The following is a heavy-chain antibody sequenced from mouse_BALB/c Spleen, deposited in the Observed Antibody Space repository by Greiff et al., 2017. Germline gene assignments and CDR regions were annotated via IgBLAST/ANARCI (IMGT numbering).Heavy chain of an antibody. J-gene: IGHJ2*01. CDR1: GFTFSDYY. D-gene: IGHD2-4*01. V-gene: IGHV5-4*02. CDR2: ISDGGSYT. Sequence: EVKLVESGGGLVKPGGSLKLSCAASGFTFSDYYMYWVRQTPEKRLEWVATISDGGSYTYYPDSVKGRFTISRDNAKNNLYLQMSSLKSEDTAMYYCARGNDYDGGYFDYWGQGTTLTVSS. CDR3: ARGNDYDGGYFDY.